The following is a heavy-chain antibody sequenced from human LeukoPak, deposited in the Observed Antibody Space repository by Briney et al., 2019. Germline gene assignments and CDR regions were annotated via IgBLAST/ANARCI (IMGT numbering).Heavy chain of an antibody. D-gene: IGHD6-13*01. V-gene: IGHV4-34*01. CDR1: GGSFSGYY. CDR3: ARYPTSGVYSSSWYEEDAFDI. J-gene: IGHJ3*02. Sequence: PSETLSLTCAVYGGSFSGYYWSWIRQPPGKGLEWIGYIYYSGSTNYNPSLKSRVTISVDTSKNQFSLKPSSVTAADTAVYYCARYPTSGVYSSSWYEEDAFDIWGQGTMVTVSS. CDR2: IYYSGST.